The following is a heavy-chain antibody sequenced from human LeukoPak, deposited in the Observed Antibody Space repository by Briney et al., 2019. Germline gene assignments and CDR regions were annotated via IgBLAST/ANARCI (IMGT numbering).Heavy chain of an antibody. CDR1: GFTFGSYN. CDR2: IYVSGTT. D-gene: IGHD3-10*01. CDR3: GRHAYGGSPPLS. J-gene: IGHJ4*02. V-gene: IGHV3-66*04. Sequence: GGSLRLSCVDSGFTFGSYNMNWVRQAPGKQLEWLAFIYVSGTTFYAASVKGRFTISRDNAKNTVYLQMNNLRAEDTALYYCGRHAYGGSPPLSWGQGALVTVSS.